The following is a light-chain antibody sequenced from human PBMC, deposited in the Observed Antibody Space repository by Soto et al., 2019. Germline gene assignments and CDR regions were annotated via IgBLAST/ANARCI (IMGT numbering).Light chain of an antibody. Sequence: QSALTQPASVSGSPGQSIAISCTGSSSDVGIYNYVSWYQQHPGKVPKLIIYEVTNRPSGVSNRFSGSKSGNTASLTISGLQAEDEADYYCSSYTTTSTPVFGTGTKATVL. V-gene: IGLV2-14*01. CDR1: SSDVGIYNY. J-gene: IGLJ1*01. CDR3: SSYTTTSTPV. CDR2: EVT.